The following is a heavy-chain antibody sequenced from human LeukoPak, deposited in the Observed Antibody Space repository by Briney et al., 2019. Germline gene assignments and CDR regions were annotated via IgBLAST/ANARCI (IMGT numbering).Heavy chain of an antibody. CDR2: ISGSDGST. V-gene: IGHV3-23*01. Sequence: GGSLRLSCAASGFLFSSYAVSWVRQAPGKGLEWVSTISGSDGSTYYADSVKGRFTISRDNSKSTLYLQINGLRDEDTAVYFCAKDRYSTSREFAHWGQGTLVTVSS. CDR1: GFLFSSYA. J-gene: IGHJ4*02. CDR3: AKDRYSTSREFAH. D-gene: IGHD2-2*01.